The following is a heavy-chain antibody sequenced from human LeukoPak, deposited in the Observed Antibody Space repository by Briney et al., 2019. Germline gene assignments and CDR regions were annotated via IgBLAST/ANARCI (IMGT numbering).Heavy chain of an antibody. V-gene: IGHV1-18*01. Sequence: ASVKVSCKASGYTFISYGISWVRQAPGQGLEWMGWISVYNGNTNYAKKVQGRVTMTRDTSTSTVYMELSSLRSEDTAVYYCAKNYYYGSGSSPNFDYWGQGTLVTVSS. J-gene: IGHJ4*02. CDR2: ISVYNGNT. CDR1: GYTFISYG. D-gene: IGHD3-10*01. CDR3: AKNYYYGSGSSPNFDY.